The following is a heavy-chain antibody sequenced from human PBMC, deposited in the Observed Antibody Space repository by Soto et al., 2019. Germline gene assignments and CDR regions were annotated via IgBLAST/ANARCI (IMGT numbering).Heavy chain of an antibody. CDR3: ARHPESEFDY. V-gene: IGHV4-59*08. CDR1: GGSISSYY. Sequence: KPSETLSLTCTVSGGSISSYYWSWIRQPPGKGLEWIGYIYYSGSTNYNPSLKSRVTISVDTSKNQFSLKLSSVTAADTAVYYCARHPESEFDYWGQGTLVTVSS. J-gene: IGHJ4*02. CDR2: IYYSGST.